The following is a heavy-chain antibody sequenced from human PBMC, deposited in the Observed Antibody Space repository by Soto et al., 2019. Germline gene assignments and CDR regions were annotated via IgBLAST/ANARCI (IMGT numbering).Heavy chain of an antibody. Sequence: QVPLVQSGAEVKKPGASVKVSCKASGYTFTSYDINWVRQATGQGLEWMGWMNPNSGNTGYAQKFQGRVTMTRNTSKSTAYMELSSLRSEDTAVYYCSTLGYCSGGSCYGDAFDIWGQGTMVTVSS. CDR2: MNPNSGNT. CDR1: GYTFTSYD. CDR3: STLGYCSGGSCYGDAFDI. V-gene: IGHV1-8*01. D-gene: IGHD2-15*01. J-gene: IGHJ3*02.